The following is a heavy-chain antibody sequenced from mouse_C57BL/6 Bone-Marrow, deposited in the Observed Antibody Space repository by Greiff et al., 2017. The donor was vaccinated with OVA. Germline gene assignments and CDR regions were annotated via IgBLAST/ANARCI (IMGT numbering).Heavy chain of an antibody. V-gene: IGHV1-15*01. CDR2: IDPETGGT. CDR1: GYTFTDYE. Sequence: QVQLQQSGAELVRPGASVTLSCKASGYTFTDYEMHWVKQTPVHGLEWIGAIDPETGGTAYNQKFKGKAILTADKSSSTAYMVLRSLTSDDSSVYYCTRGCYALFAYWGQGTLVTVSA. CDR3: TRGCYALFAY. D-gene: IGHD3-3*01. J-gene: IGHJ3*01.